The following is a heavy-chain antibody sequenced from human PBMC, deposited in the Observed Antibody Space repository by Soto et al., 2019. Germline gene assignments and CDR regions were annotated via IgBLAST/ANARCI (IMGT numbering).Heavy chain of an antibody. D-gene: IGHD5-18*01. CDR1: GYTFTSYY. Sequence: EASVKVSCKASGYTFTSYYMHWVRQAPGQGLEWMGIINPSGGSTSYAQKFQGRVTMTRDTSTSTVYMELSSLRSEDTAVYYCARDVRIKLWYDLEIEYWGKGTLVRVS. CDR3: ARDVRIKLWYDLEIEY. J-gene: IGHJ4*02. CDR2: INPSGGST. V-gene: IGHV1-46*01.